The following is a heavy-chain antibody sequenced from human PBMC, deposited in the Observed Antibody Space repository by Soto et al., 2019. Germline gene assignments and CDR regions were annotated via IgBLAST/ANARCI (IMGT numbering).Heavy chain of an antibody. CDR2: IYSGGST. D-gene: IGHD3-22*01. Sequence: GGSLRLSCAASGFTVSNNYMVWVRQAPGKGLEWVSVIYSGGSTYYADSVKGRFTISRDKSNNTLYLQMNTLRAEDTAVNYCARGLNYFDHHAFDIWGQGTMVTVSS. V-gene: IGHV3-53*01. CDR1: GFTVSNNY. CDR3: ARGLNYFDHHAFDI. J-gene: IGHJ3*02.